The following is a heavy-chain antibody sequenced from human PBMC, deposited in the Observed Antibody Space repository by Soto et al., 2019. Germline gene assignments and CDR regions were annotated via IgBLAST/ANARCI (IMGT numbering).Heavy chain of an antibody. V-gene: IGHV3-23*01. D-gene: IGHD2-2*01. CDR1: GFSFRGSV. Sequence: PGGSLRLSCAASGFSFRGSVLSWVRRAPGKGLDWVSTIGAYGGSTYYADSVKGRFTISRDNSKNTLYLQMNSLRAEDTAVYYCARFCISTSCYASFDYWGQGTLVTVSS. CDR3: ARFCISTSCYASFDY. CDR2: IGAYGGST. J-gene: IGHJ4*02.